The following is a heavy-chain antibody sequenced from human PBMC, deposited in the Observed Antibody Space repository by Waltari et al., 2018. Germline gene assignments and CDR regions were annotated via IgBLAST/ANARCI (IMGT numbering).Heavy chain of an antibody. CDR2: ISGSGGST. J-gene: IGHJ4*02. V-gene: IGHV3-23*01. Sequence: VQLLESGGGLVQPGGSLRLSCAASGFTFSSYAMSWVRQAPGKGLEWVSAISGSGGSTYYADSVKGRFTISRDNSKNTLYLQMNSLRAEDTAVYYCAKLNGQGHDYYDSSGYLGYWGQGTLVTVSS. D-gene: IGHD3-22*01. CDR3: AKLNGQGHDYYDSSGYLGY. CDR1: GFTFSSYA.